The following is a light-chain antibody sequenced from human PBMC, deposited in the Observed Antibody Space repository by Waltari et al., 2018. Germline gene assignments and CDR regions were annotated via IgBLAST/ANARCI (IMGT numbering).Light chain of an antibody. CDR1: HSISNC. V-gene: IGKV1-5*01. CDR3: QQYNNLWT. J-gene: IGKJ1*01. Sequence: DIQMTQSPSTLSASVGDRVIITCRASHSISNCLAWYQQKPGKPPKVLISDASSLESGVPSRFSGSGSGTEFTLTIRSLQPEDFATYYCQQYNNLWTFGQGTKVEIK. CDR2: DAS.